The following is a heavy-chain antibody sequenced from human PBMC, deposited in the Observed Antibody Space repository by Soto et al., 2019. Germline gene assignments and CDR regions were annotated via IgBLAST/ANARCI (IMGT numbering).Heavy chain of an antibody. Sequence: DVQLVESGGGWVQPGRSLRLSCSAAGFIFSDYWMSWVRQAPGKVLEWVGEIKHYTSKADYPDSVRGRSTMTRGNMKHGKSEAHKADSEKGRFTFTRDNIRNFLFLQMRDLRADDAASYYCARDGLLFSGPYRPSRFDYGGLGALVTVSS. CDR1: GFIFSDYW. CDR3: DNIRNFLFLQMRDLRADDAASYYCARDGLLFSGPYRPSRFDY. V-gene: IGHV3-7*01. D-gene: IGHD1-7*01. CDR2: IKHYTSKA. J-gene: IGHJ4*02.